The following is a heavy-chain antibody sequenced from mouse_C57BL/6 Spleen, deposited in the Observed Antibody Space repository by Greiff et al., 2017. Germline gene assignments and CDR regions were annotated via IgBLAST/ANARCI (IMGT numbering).Heavy chain of an antibody. CDR1: GYSITSGYY. J-gene: IGHJ2*01. V-gene: IGHV3-6*01. D-gene: IGHD2-3*01. CDR2: ISDDGSN. Sequence: EVKLMESGPGLVKPSQSLSLTCSVTGYSITSGYYWNWIRQFPGNKLEWMGYISDDGSNNYNPSLKNRISITRDTSKNQFFLKLNSVTTEDTATYYCARDDGYYGYWGQGTTLTVSS. CDR3: ARDDGYYGY.